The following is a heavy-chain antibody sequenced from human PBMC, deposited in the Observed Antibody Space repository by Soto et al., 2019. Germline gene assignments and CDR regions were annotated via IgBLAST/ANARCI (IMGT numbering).Heavy chain of an antibody. CDR1: GGSISSYY. CDR2: IYYSGST. Sequence: SETLSLTCTVSGGSISSYYWSWIRQHPGKGLEWIGYIYYSGSTYYNPSLESRVIISRDTSKNQFSLKLSSVTAADTAVYYCARNQPNCSGGSSYPLWGQGTLVTVSS. J-gene: IGHJ4*02. D-gene: IGHD2-15*01. V-gene: IGHV4-59*06. CDR3: ARNQPNCSGGSSYPL.